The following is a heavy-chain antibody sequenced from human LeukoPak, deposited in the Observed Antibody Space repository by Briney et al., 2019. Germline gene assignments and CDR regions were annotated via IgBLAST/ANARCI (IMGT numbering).Heavy chain of an antibody. CDR1: GGSISLYY. V-gene: IGHV4-59*01. Sequence: PSETLSLTCTVSGGSISLYYWSWIRQPPGKGLEWIGYIYYSGSTNYNPSLKSRVTISIDTSKNQFSLNLSSVTAADTAVYYCARGASGYSYGWGQGTLVTVSS. J-gene: IGHJ4*02. CDR2: IYYSGST. D-gene: IGHD5-18*01. CDR3: ARGASGYSYG.